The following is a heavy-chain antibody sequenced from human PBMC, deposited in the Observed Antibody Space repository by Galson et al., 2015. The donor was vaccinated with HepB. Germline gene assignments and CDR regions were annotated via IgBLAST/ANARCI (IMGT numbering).Heavy chain of an antibody. D-gene: IGHD3-22*01. CDR1: GFTFSSYS. CDR3: ARAMPYYYDSSGYINWFDP. J-gene: IGHJ5*02. CDR2: ISSGSSYI. Sequence: SLRLSCAASGFTFSSYSMNWVRQAPGKGLEWVSSISSGSSYIYYADSVKGRFTISRDNAKNSLYLQMNSLRAEDTAVYYCARAMPYYYDSSGYINWFDPWGQGTLVTVSS. V-gene: IGHV3-21*01.